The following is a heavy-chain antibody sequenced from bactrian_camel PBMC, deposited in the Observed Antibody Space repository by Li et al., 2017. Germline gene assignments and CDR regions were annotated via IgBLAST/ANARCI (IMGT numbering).Heavy chain of an antibody. J-gene: IGHJ4*01. Sequence: VQLVESGGGLVQPGGSLRLSCAVSGFTFENYDMSWVRQVPGKGLEWVSSMGGDGGTFYADSVKGRFTISRDNAKNTMYLQMNNLNLKTRRDISAPQGSLTGARGPRSPSP. CDR3: PQGSLT. V-gene: IGHV3S36*01. D-gene: IGHD5*01. CDR1: GFTFENYD. CDR2: MGGDGGT.